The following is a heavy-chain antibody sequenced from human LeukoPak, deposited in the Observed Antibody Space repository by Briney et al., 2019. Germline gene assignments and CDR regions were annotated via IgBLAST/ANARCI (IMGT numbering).Heavy chain of an antibody. J-gene: IGHJ5*02. CDR3: ARARITGTGRNNWFDP. CDR1: GGSFSGYY. Sequence: PSETLSLTCAVYGGSFSGYYWSWIRQPPGKGLEWIGEINHSGSTNYNPSLTSRVTISVDTSKNQFSLKLSSVTAADTAVYYCARARITGTGRNNWFDPWGQGTLVTVSS. CDR2: INHSGST. V-gene: IGHV4-34*01. D-gene: IGHD1-20*01.